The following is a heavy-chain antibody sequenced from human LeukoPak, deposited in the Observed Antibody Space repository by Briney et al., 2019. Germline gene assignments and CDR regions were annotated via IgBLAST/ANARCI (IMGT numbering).Heavy chain of an antibody. CDR3: ARTNYYYYYMDV. J-gene: IGHJ6*03. Sequence: GGSLRLSCAASGFSFSNYAMHWVRQAPGKGLEYVSGISSNGGSTNYANSVKGRFTISRDNSKNTLYLQMGSLRAEDMAVYYCARTNYYYYYMDVWGKGTTVTVSS. CDR1: GFSFSNYA. CDR2: ISSNGGST. V-gene: IGHV3-64*01.